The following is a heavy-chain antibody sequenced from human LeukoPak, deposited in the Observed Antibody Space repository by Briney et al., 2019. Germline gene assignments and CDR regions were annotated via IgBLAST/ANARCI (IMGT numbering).Heavy chain of an antibody. CDR3: ARDHIKYSHMYFDL. Sequence: GGSLRLSCAASGFTFSSYAMSWVRQAPGKGLEWVSAISGSGGSTYYADSVKGRFTISRDNSKNTLYLQMNSLRAEDTAVYYCARDHIKYSHMYFDLWGRGTLVTVSS. D-gene: IGHD5-18*01. V-gene: IGHV3-23*01. CDR2: ISGSGGST. CDR1: GFTFSSYA. J-gene: IGHJ2*01.